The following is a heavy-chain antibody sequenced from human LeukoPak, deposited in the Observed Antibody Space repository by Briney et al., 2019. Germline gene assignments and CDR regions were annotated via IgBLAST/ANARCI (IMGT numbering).Heavy chain of an antibody. J-gene: IGHJ4*02. D-gene: IGHD5-24*01. CDR2: IGLDGAQK. V-gene: IGHV3-7*01. CDR3: ARWRGLQSEFDC. Sequence: PGGSLRLSCAACGCTFSSHSMGWVRQAPGKGLECVATIGLDGAQKDFVDSVKGRFTLSRDNAKNSLFLEMNRLRVEDTAVYYCARWRGLQSEFDCWGQGTLVTVSS. CDR1: GCTFSSHS.